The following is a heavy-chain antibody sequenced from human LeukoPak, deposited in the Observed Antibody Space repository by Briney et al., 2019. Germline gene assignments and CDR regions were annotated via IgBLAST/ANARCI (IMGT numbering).Heavy chain of an antibody. Sequence: GGSLRLSCAASGFTFSSYAMSWVRQAPEKGLEWLSVYNGGNDGTYYADSVKGRFTISRDNSKNTLYLQLNSLRAEDTAVYYCAKANGITGTTYWYFDLWGRGTLVTVSS. D-gene: IGHD1-7*01. CDR2: YNGGNDGT. J-gene: IGHJ2*01. V-gene: IGHV3-23*01. CDR1: GFTFSSYA. CDR3: AKANGITGTTYWYFDL.